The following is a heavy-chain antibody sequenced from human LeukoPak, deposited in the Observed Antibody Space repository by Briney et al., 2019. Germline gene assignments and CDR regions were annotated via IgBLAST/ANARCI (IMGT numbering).Heavy chain of an antibody. CDR3: AREEWYYFDY. D-gene: IGHD3-3*01. Sequence: GRSLRLSCVGSGFTFNTYAIHWVRQAPGKGLEWVAVISYDGSNKYYEDSVKGRFTISRDNSKNTLYLQMNSLRAEDMAVYYCAREEWYYFDYWGQGTLVTVSS. J-gene: IGHJ4*02. V-gene: IGHV3-30-3*01. CDR1: GFTFNTYA. CDR2: ISYDGSNK.